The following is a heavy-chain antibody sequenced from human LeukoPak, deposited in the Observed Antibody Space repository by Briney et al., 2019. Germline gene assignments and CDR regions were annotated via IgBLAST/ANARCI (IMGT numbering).Heavy chain of an antibody. CDR3: ARTPAGTSPRYYYYYYMDV. D-gene: IGHD6-19*01. V-gene: IGHV4-38-2*02. CDR1: GYSISSGYY. J-gene: IGHJ6*03. Sequence: SETLSLTCTVSGYSISSGYYWGWIRQPPGKGLEWIGGIYHSGSTYYNPSLKSRVTISVDTSKNQFSLKLSSVTAADTAVYYCARTPAGTSPRYYYYYYMDVWGKGTTVTISS. CDR2: IYHSGST.